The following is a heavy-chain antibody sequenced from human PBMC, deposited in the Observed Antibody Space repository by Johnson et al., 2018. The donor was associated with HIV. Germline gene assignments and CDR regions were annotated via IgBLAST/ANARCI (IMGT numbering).Heavy chain of an antibody. D-gene: IGHD6-19*01. Sequence: VLLVESGGGVVQPGRSLRLSCAASGFTFSSYAMHWVRQAPGKGLEWVSGMNWNGGSTGYADSVKGRCTISRDNAKNSLYLQMNSLRAEDTAFYYCAKARVRYSSDVDALDIWGQGTMVTVSS. CDR1: GFTFSSYA. CDR3: AKARVRYSSDVDALDI. V-gene: IGHV3-20*04. J-gene: IGHJ3*02. CDR2: MNWNGGST.